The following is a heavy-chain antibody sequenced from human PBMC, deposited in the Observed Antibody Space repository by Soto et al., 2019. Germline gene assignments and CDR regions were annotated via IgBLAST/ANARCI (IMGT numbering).Heavy chain of an antibody. D-gene: IGHD3-22*01. CDR1: GGSISSGDYY. CDR2: IYYSGST. V-gene: IGHV4-30-4*01. J-gene: IGHJ4*02. CDR3: ARGRADDSSGYYPRNFDY. Sequence: QVQLQESGPGLVKPSQTLSLTCTVSGGSISSGDYYWSWIRQPPGKGLEWIGYIYYSGSTYYNPSLKSRVTISVDTSKNQFSLKLSSVTAADTAVYYCARGRADDSSGYYPRNFDYWGQGTLVTVSS.